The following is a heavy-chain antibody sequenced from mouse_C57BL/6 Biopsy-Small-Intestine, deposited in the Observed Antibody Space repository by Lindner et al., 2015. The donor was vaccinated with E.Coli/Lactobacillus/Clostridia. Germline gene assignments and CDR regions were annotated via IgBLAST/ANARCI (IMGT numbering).Heavy chain of an antibody. D-gene: IGHD3-2*02. CDR1: GFTFSDYG. J-gene: IGHJ3*01. CDR2: ISSGSSTI. Sequence: VQLQEVWGGLVKPGGSLKLSCAASGFTFSDYGMHWVRQAPEKGLEWVAYISSGSSTIYYADTVKGRFTISRDNAKNTLFLQMTSLRSEDTAMYYCARPDSSGYWFAYWGQGILVTVSA. CDR3: ARPDSSGYWFAY. V-gene: IGHV5-17*01.